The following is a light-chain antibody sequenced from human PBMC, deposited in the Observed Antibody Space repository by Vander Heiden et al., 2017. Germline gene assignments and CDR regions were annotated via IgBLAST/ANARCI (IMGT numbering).Light chain of an antibody. Sequence: EIVLTQSPATLSLSPGERATLSCRASQSVSSYLAGDQQKPGQAPRLLIYEASNRATGIKDRFSGSGSGTDFTRTISSIEPEDFEGYDGQQRKTFGQGTKVXIK. CDR3: QQRKT. CDR2: EAS. CDR1: QSVSSY. J-gene: IGKJ1*01. V-gene: IGKV3-11*01.